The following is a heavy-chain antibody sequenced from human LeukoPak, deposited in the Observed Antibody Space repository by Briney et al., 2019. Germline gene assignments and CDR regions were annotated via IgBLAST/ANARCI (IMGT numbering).Heavy chain of an antibody. CDR3: AASLWFGIYPDY. V-gene: IGHV4-34*01. CDR2: FNHNWGA. D-gene: IGHD3-10*01. CDR1: GGSFSGYY. J-gene: IGHJ4*02. Sequence: SETLSLTCAVYGGSFSGYYWTWFRQPPGKGLEWIGEFNHNWGAKYNPSLKSRVTISVDTSKNHLSLSLNSVTAAATAVYYCAASLWFGIYPDYWGQGSLVTVSS.